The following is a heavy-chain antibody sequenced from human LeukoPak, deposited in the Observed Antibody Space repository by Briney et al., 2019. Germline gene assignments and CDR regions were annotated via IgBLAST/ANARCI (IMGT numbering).Heavy chain of an antibody. V-gene: IGHV3-21*01. Sequence: GGSLRLSCAASGFTFSNYWMHWVRQAPGRGLEWVSSISPTGGAIFYADSVRGRFTISRDSAKSSLFLQMNSLKAEDTALYFCASGIRERGFDSWGQGTLVIVSS. CDR2: ISPTGGAI. CDR1: GFTFSNYW. J-gene: IGHJ4*02. D-gene: IGHD1-1*01. CDR3: ASGIRERGFDS.